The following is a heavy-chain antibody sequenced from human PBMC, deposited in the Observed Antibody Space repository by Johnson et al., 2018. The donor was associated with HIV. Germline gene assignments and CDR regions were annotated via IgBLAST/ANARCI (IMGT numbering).Heavy chain of an antibody. CDR2: MSYDGSDK. CDR1: GFTLSSYV. D-gene: IGHD1-26*01. V-gene: IGHV3-30*04. Sequence: QVQLVESGGGVVQPGRSLRLSCAVSGFTLSSYVMHWVRQAPGKGLEWVAVMSYDGSDKYYADSVKGRFTIFRDNSKNTLYLQMNSLRAEDTAVYYCAKARVGARGGAFDIWGQGTMVTVSS. CDR3: AKARVGARGGAFDI. J-gene: IGHJ3*02.